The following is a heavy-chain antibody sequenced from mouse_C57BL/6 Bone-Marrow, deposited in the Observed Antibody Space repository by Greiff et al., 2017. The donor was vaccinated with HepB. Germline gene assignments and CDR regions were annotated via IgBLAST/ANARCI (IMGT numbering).Heavy chain of an antibody. V-gene: IGHV1-85*01. Sequence: VQVVESGPELVKPGASVKLSCKASGYTFTSYDINWVKQRPGQGLEWIGWIYPRDGSTKYNEKFKGKATLTVDTSSSTAYMELHSLTSEDSAVYFCAQFITTVVATDYAMDYWGQGTSVTVSS. CDR2: IYPRDGST. J-gene: IGHJ4*01. CDR3: AQFITTVVATDYAMDY. D-gene: IGHD1-1*01. CDR1: GYTFTSYD.